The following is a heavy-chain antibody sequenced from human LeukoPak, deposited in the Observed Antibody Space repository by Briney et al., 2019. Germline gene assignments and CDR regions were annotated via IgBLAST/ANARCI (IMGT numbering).Heavy chain of an antibody. CDR2: IYSNGDT. Sequence: PSETLSLTCTVSGGSISSSSNYSGWIRQPPGKGLECIGTIYSNGDTYYNPSLRGRVTISVDTSKDQFSLKLSSVTAADTAVYYCARRISISASYFDDWGQGTLVTVSS. CDR3: ARRISISASYFDD. D-gene: IGHD3-9*01. J-gene: IGHJ4*02. V-gene: IGHV4-39*01. CDR1: GGSISSSSNY.